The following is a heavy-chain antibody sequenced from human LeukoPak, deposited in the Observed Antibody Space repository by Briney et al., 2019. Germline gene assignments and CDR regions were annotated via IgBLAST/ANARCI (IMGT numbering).Heavy chain of an antibody. CDR3: ARGPPGRVYDISKRALFDP. J-gene: IGHJ5*02. CDR1: GYTFTDYY. Sequence: ASVKVSCKASGYTFTDYYIQWVRQAPGQGLEWMGWINPKSGGTNSAQKFQGRVTMTRDTSVSTAYMELSRLRSDDTAVYYCARGPPGRVYDISKRALFDPWGQGTLVTVSS. D-gene: IGHD3-22*01. V-gene: IGHV1-2*02. CDR2: INPKSGGT.